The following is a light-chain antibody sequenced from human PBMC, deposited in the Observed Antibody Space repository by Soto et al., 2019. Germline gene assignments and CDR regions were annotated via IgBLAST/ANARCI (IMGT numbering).Light chain of an antibody. CDR1: QSIRSY. CDR2: AAS. Sequence: DIHMTQSPSSLSASVGGRVTITCRASQSIRSYLNGYQQKPGKAPKLLIYAASSLQSGVPSRFSGSGSGTEFTLTISSLQPDDFATYYCQHYNSYSEAFGQGTKVDIK. CDR3: QHYNSYSEA. J-gene: IGKJ1*01. V-gene: IGKV1-39*01.